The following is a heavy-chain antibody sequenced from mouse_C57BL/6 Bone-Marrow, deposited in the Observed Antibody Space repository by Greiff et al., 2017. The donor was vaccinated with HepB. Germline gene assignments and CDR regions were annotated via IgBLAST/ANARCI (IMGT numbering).Heavy chain of an antibody. CDR2: ISDGGSYT. Sequence: EVKLVESGGGLVKPGGSLKLSCAASGFTFSSYAMSWVRQTPEKRLEWVATISDGGSYTYYPDNVKGRFTISRDNAKNNLYLQMSHLKSEDTAMYYCARETAQAGPEIAYWGQGTLVTVSA. V-gene: IGHV5-4*01. CDR1: GFTFSSYA. D-gene: IGHD3-2*02. J-gene: IGHJ3*01. CDR3: ARETAQAGPEIAY.